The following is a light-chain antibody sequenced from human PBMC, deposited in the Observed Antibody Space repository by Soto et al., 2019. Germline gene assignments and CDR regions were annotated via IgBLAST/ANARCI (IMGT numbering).Light chain of an antibody. CDR1: QSVSSY. V-gene: IGKV3-11*01. CDR2: DAS. J-gene: IGKJ4*01. CDR3: PQRSNWPLT. Sequence: EIXLTQSPATLSLSPGERATLSCRASQSVSSYLAWYQQKPGQAPRLLIYDASNRATGIPARFSGSGSGTDFTLTISSLEPEDFAVYYCPQRSNWPLTFGGGTRWIS.